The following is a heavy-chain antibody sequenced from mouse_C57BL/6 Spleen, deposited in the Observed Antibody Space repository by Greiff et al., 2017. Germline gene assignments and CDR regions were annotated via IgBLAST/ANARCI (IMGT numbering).Heavy chain of an antibody. CDR1: GFSLTSYG. V-gene: IGHV2-5*01. CDR2: IWRGGST. D-gene: IGHD2-5*01. CDR3: AKNSYSNYVKAMDY. J-gene: IGHJ4*01. Sequence: VQLVESGPGLVQPSQSLSITCTVSGFSLTSYGVHWVRQSPGKGLEWLGVIWRGGSTDYNAAFMSRLSITKDNSKSQVFFKMNSLQADDTAIYYCAKNSYSNYVKAMDYWGQGTSVTVSS.